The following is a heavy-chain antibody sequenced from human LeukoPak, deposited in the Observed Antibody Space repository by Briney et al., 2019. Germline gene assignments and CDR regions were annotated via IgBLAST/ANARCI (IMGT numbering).Heavy chain of an antibody. V-gene: IGHV3-15*01. J-gene: IGHJ4*02. D-gene: IGHD2-2*02. CDR3: TTDLCSSISCYRGPFDY. CDR2: LKSKIDGGTT. CDR1: GFTFSNAW. Sequence: GGSLRPSCAASGFTFSNAWMSWVRQAPGKGLEWVGRLKSKIDGGTTDYAAPVKGRFTISRDDSKNTLYLQMNRLKIEDTAAYSCTTDLCSSISCYRGPFDYWGQGTLVTVSS.